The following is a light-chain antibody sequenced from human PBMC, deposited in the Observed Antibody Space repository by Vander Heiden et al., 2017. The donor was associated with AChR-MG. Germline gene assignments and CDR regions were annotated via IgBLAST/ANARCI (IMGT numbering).Light chain of an antibody. Sequence: SYVLTQPPSVSVAPGQTARITCGGNNIGSKSVHWYQQKPGQAPVLVGYDDSDRPSGIPERFSGSNSGNTATLTISRVEAGDEADYDGQVWDSSSDHYWVFGGGTKLTVL. CDR1: NIGSKS. V-gene: IGLV3-21*02. J-gene: IGLJ3*02. CDR2: DDS. CDR3: QVWDSSSDHYWV.